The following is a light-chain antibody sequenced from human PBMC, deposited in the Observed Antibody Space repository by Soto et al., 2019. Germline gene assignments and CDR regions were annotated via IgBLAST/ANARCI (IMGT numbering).Light chain of an antibody. CDR1: SSDVGDYNY. Sequence: QSALTQPASVSGSPGQSIPISCTGTSSDVGDYNYVSWYQQHPGKAPKLMIFEVSDRPSGVSNRCSGSKSGNTASLTISGLQAEYEADYYCSSYTSSNTLVFGGGTKLTAL. V-gene: IGLV2-14*01. CDR3: SSYTSSNTLV. CDR2: EVS. J-gene: IGLJ2*01.